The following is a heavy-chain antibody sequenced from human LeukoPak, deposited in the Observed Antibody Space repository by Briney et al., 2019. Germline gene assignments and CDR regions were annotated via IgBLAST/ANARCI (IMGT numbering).Heavy chain of an antibody. CDR3: ARGVGIIDY. CDR1: GFTFSSYS. Sequence: GGSLRLSCAASGFTFSSYSMNWVRQAPGKGLEWVSVIYSGGTTYYRDSVRGRFTISRDNSKNTLYLQMNSMRAEDTAVYYCARGVGIIDYWGQGTLVTVSS. D-gene: IGHD3-3*01. J-gene: IGHJ4*02. CDR2: IYSGGTT. V-gene: IGHV3-66*01.